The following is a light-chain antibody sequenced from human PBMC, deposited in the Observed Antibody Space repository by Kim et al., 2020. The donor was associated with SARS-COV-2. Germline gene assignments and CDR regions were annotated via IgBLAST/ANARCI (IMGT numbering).Light chain of an antibody. J-gene: IGKJ4*01. Sequence: LAPGERSTVYCSDSLSVSRYLAWYQQRPGQAPRLLIYDASNRATGIPARFSGSESGTDFTLTISSLEPEDFAVYYCQQLSNWPPLTFGGGTKVEI. V-gene: IGKV3-11*01. CDR3: QQLSNWPPLT. CDR2: DAS. CDR1: LSVSRY.